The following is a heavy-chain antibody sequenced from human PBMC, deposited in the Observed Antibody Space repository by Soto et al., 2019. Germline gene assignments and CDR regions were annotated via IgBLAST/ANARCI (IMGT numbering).Heavy chain of an antibody. CDR2: VYYGGST. V-gene: IGHV4-61*01. CDR3: VHLSGSLYHYYGLDV. J-gene: IGHJ6*02. CDR1: GASVSSSNHY. D-gene: IGHD1-26*01. Sequence: SETLSLTXTVSGASVSSSNHYWSWVRQPPGKGLEWIGYVYYGGSTNSNPSLKSRVTLSLDTSRSQFSLKLNSVTAADTAVYYCVHLSGSLYHYYGLDVWGQGTTVTVSS.